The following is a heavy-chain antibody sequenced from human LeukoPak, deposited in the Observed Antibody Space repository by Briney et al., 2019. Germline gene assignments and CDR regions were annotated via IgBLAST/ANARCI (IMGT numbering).Heavy chain of an antibody. CDR1: GDSFSSVTDY. J-gene: IGHJ4*02. D-gene: IGHD3-10*01. Sequence: SETLSLTCTVSGDSFSSVTDYWAWIRQPPGKGLEWIGEINHSGSTNYNPSLKSRVTISVDTSKNQFSLKLSSVTAADTAVYYCARRRLILWFGEYCFDYWGQGTLVTVSS. V-gene: IGHV4-39*07. CDR3: ARRRLILWFGEYCFDY. CDR2: INHSGST.